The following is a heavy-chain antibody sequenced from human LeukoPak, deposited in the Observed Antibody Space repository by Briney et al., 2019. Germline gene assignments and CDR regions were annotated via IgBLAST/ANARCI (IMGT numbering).Heavy chain of an antibody. CDR1: GGSFSGYY. CDR3: ARGSRITIFGVVKNWFDP. Sequence: PSETLSLTCAVYGGSFSGYYWSWIRQPPGKGLEWIGEINHSGSTNHNPSLKSRVTLSVDTSKNQFSLKLSSVTAADTAVYYCARGSRITIFGVVKNWFDPWGQGTLVTVSS. CDR2: INHSGST. D-gene: IGHD3-3*01. V-gene: IGHV4-34*01. J-gene: IGHJ5*02.